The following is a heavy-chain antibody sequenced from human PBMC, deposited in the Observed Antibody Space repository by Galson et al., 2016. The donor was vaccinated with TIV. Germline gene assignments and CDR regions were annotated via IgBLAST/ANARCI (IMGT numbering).Heavy chain of an antibody. V-gene: IGHV5-51*01. Sequence: QSGAEVKKPGESLKISCKGSGYSFTSYWIAWVRQMPGKGLELMGVIHPGDSDTRYSPSFQGQVSISADRSISTAYLQWRSLKASDTAMYYCAKQLDFDQRVLDAFHIWGQGTLLTVSS. CDR1: GYSFTSYW. J-gene: IGHJ3*02. CDR2: IHPGDSDT. CDR3: AKQLDFDQRVLDAFHI. D-gene: IGHD3-9*01.